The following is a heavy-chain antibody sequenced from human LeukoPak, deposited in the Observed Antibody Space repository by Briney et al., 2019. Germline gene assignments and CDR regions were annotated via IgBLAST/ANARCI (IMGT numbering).Heavy chain of an antibody. CDR1: GYTFTSYY. V-gene: IGHV1-46*01. Sequence: ASVKVSCKASGYTFTSYYMHWVRQAPGQGLEWMRIINPSGGSTSYAQKFQGRVTMTRDMSTSTVYMELSSLRSEDTAVYYCASSGSYYQGYFDYWGQGTLVTVSS. CDR3: ASSGSYYQGYFDY. J-gene: IGHJ4*02. CDR2: INPSGGST. D-gene: IGHD1-26*01.